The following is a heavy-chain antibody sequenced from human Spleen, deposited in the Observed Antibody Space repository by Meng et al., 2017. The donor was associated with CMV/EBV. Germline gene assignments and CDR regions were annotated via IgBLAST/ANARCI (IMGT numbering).Heavy chain of an antibody. D-gene: IGHD3-3*01. J-gene: IGHJ6*02. CDR2: INPNSGGT. CDR1: GYTFTGYY. CDR3: ARERVWSVYYYGMDV. Sequence: ASVKVSCKASGYTFTGYYMHWVRQAPGQGLEWTGWINPNSGGTNYAQKFQGRVTMTRDTSISTAYMELSRLRSDDTAVYYCARERVWSVYYYGMDVWGQGTTVTVSS. V-gene: IGHV1-2*02.